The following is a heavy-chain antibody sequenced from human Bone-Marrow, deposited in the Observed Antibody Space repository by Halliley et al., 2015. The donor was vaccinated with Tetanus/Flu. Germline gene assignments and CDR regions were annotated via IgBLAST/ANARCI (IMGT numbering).Heavy chain of an antibody. Sequence: LVWVSAIKNDAVTTTYADSVRGRFTISRDNAKNTAYLQMNSLRVEDTAIYYCATGVGYYFDLWGPGTPVTVSS. CDR3: ATGVGYYFDL. J-gene: IGHJ2*01. CDR2: IKNDAVTT. V-gene: IGHV3-74*03. D-gene: IGHD5-12*01.